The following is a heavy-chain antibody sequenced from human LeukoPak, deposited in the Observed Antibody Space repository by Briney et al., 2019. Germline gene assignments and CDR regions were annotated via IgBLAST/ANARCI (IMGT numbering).Heavy chain of an antibody. CDR3: ARAYYDSSGYPDY. D-gene: IGHD3-22*01. CDR2: IYSGGST. CDR1: GFTVSSNY. Sequence: GGSLRLSCAASGFTVSSNYMSWVRQAPGKGLEWVSVIYSGGSTYYADSVKGRFTISRDNSKNTLYLQMNSLRAEHTAVYYCARAYYDSSGYPDYWGQGTLVTVSS. J-gene: IGHJ4*02. V-gene: IGHV3-66*01.